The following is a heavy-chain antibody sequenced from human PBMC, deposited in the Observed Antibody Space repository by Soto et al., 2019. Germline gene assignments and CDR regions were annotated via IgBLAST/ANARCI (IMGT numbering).Heavy chain of an antibody. CDR3: AREKRCSSTSCYYGAFDI. Sequence: SETLSLTCTVSGGSICSSSYYWGWIRQPPGKGLEWIGSIYYSGSTYYNPSLKSRVTISVDTSKNQFSLKLSSVTAADTAVYYCAREKRCSSTSCYYGAFDIWGQGTMVTVSS. CDR1: GGSICSSSYY. D-gene: IGHD2-2*01. CDR2: IYYSGST. J-gene: IGHJ3*02. V-gene: IGHV4-39*07.